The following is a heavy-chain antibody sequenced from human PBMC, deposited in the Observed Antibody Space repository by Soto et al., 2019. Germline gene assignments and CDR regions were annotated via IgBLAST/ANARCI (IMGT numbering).Heavy chain of an antibody. CDR3: VNDFRVGYDWTDD. CDR2: IRGGGGPT. J-gene: IGHJ4*02. D-gene: IGHD5-12*01. V-gene: IGHV3-23*01. Sequence: EVQLLESGGDLVQPGGSLRPSGAASGFTFSNYAMSWVRQAPGKGLEWVSLIRGGGGPTNYADSVKGLFTVSRDNSTNTLVLQMSSIRADDTAVYSCVNDFRVGYDWTDDWGKGTLVTVYS. CDR1: GFTFSNYA.